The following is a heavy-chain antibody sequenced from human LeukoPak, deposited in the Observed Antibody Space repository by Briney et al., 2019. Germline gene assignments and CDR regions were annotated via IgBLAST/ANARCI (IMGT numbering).Heavy chain of an antibody. CDR2: ISSSTVTI. CDR1: GFRFSSYE. CDR3: ARGLDWLLDQ. J-gene: IGHJ4*02. Sequence: GGSLRLSCVASGFRFSSYEMNWVRQAPGKGLEWVSFISSSTVTIYYADSVKGRFTISRDNAENSLYLQMNSLRDEDTAVYYCARGLDWLLDQLGQGTLVTVSS. D-gene: IGHD3-9*01. V-gene: IGHV3-48*03.